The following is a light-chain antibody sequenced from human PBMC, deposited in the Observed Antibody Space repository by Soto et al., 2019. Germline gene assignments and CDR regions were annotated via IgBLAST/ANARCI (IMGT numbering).Light chain of an antibody. CDR1: SSNIGSNY. CDR2: RNN. V-gene: IGLV1-47*01. Sequence: QSVLTQPPSASGTPGQSVTISCSGSSSNIGSNYVYWYQQLPGTAPKLLIYRNNHRPSGVPDRFSGSKSGTSASLAISGLRSEDEADYYCAAWDDSLSGPVFGGGTKLTVL. CDR3: AAWDDSLSGPV. J-gene: IGLJ2*01.